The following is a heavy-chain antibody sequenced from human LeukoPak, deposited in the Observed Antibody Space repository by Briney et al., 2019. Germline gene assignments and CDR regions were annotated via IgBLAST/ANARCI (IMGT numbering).Heavy chain of an antibody. J-gene: IGHJ4*02. CDR1: GFTFSTYA. CDR3: ARVRSYDTSGYYYLDY. CDR2: ISSNGGST. V-gene: IGHV3-64*01. D-gene: IGHD3-22*01. Sequence: SGESLRLSCAASGFTFSTYAMHWVRQAPGKGLEYVSAISSNGGSTYYANSVKGRFTISRDNSKNTLYLQLGSLRAEDMAVYYCARVRSYDTSGYYYLDYWGQGTLVTVSS.